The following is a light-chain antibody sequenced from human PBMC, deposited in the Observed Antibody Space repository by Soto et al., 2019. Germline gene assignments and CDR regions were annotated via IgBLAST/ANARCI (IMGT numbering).Light chain of an antibody. J-gene: IGLJ2*01. CDR2: STS. V-gene: IGLV7-43*01. CDR1: TGAVTSGYY. Sequence: QAVVTQEPSLTVSPGGTVTLTCASSTGAVTSGYYPNWFQQKPGQTPRALIYSTSNKHPWTPARFSGSLLGGKAALTLSGVQPEDAAEYYCLLYYGGAQLVFGGGTKLTVL. CDR3: LLYYGGAQLV.